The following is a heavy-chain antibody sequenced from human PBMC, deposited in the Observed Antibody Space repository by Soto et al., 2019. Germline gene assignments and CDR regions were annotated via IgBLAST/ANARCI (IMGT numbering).Heavy chain of an antibody. V-gene: IGHV4-30-2*01. CDR1: GGSISSGGYS. J-gene: IGHJ1*01. CDR3: ARGQCSSSGYFQH. D-gene: IGHD6-6*01. CDR2: IYHSGST. Sequence: QLQLQESGSGLVKPSQTLSLTCAVSGGSISSGGYSWSWIRQPPGKGLEWIGYIYHSGSTYYNPYHKSRVTLSVDRAKHQLSLKLSSVTAADTAVYYCARGQCSSSGYFQHLGQGTLVTVSS.